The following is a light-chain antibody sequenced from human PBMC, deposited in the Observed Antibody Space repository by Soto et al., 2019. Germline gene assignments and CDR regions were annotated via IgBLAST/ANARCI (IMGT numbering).Light chain of an antibody. V-gene: IGKV3-15*01. CDR3: HQYNDWPPWT. CDR2: GAS. Sequence: EIVMTQSPATLSVSPGERATLSCRASQSVSSNLAWYQQKPGQAPRLLIFGASTRATGFPARFSGSGSGTEFTLTISSLQSEDFALYYCHQYNDWPPWTFGQGTKVDIK. CDR1: QSVSSN. J-gene: IGKJ1*01.